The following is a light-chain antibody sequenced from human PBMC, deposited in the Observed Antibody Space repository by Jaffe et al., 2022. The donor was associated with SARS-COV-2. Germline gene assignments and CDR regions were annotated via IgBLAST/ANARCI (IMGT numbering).Light chain of an antibody. V-gene: IGLV2-11*01. Sequence: QSALTQPRSVSGSPGQSVTISCTGTSSDVGGYAYVSWYQQHPGKAPKLMIYGVSERPSGVPDRFSGSKSGNTASLTISGLQAGDEADYYCCSFAGSSRRYVFGTGTKVSVL. CDR3: CSFAGSSRRYV. J-gene: IGLJ1*01. CDR1: SSDVGGYAY. CDR2: GVS.